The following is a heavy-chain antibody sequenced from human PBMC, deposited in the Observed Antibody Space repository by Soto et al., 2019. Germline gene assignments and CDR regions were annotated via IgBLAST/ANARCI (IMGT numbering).Heavy chain of an antibody. J-gene: IGHJ3*02. CDR3: AKDRTNGVYHDAFDI. Sequence: PGGSLRLSCAASGFTFSSYAMSWVRQAPGKGLEWVSAISGSGGSTYYADTVKGRFTISRDNSKNTLYLQMNSLRAEDTAVYYCAKDRTNGVYHDAFDIWGQGTMVTVSS. V-gene: IGHV3-23*01. CDR2: ISGSGGST. D-gene: IGHD2-8*01. CDR1: GFTFSSYA.